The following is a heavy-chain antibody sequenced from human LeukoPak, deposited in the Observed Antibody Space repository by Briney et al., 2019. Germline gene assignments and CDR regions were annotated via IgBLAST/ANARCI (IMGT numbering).Heavy chain of an antibody. CDR2: ISYDGSNK. CDR1: GFTFSSYA. J-gene: IGHJ4*02. D-gene: IGHD1-26*01. CDR3: ARGELLCDY. V-gene: IGHV3-30*04. Sequence: QPGRSLRLSCAASGFTFSSYAMHWVRQAPGKGLEWVAVISYDGSNKYYADSVKGRFTISRDNAKNSLYLQMNSLRAEDTAVYYCARGELLCDYWSQGTLVTVSS.